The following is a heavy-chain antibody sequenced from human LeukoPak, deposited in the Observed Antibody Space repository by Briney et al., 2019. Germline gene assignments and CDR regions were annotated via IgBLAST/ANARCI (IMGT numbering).Heavy chain of an antibody. J-gene: IGHJ6*02. CDR1: GFTFSDYY. Sequence: GGSLRLSCAASGFTFSDYYMSWIRQAPGKGLEWVSYISSSSSYTNYADPVKGRFTISRDNAKKSLYLQMNSLRAGDTAVYYCARVRQEWQMDVWGQGTAVTVSS. D-gene: IGHD3-3*01. V-gene: IGHV3-11*06. CDR2: ISSSSSYT. CDR3: ARVRQEWQMDV.